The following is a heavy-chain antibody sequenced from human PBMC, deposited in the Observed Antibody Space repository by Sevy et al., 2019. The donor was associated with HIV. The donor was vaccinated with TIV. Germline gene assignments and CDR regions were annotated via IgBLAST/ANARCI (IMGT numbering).Heavy chain of an antibody. D-gene: IGHD3-22*01. V-gene: IGHV1-24*01. CDR2: FDPEDGKR. Sequence: ASVKVSWKVSGHTLTEFSMHWVRQAPGKGLEWMGTFDPEDGKRVHAQNFQGRVTMTEDTPTDTAYMELSSLRSEDTAVYYCTTTKDYYDSSGYPFDYWGQGTLVTVSS. CDR1: GHTLTEFS. CDR3: TTTKDYYDSSGYPFDY. J-gene: IGHJ4*02.